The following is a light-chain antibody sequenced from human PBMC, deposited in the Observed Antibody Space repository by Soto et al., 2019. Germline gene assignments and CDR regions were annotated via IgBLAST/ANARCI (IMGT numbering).Light chain of an antibody. CDR2: EVN. CDR3: TSYTSSITVI. J-gene: IGLJ2*01. CDR1: SSDVGDYDY. Sequence: QSVLTQPASVSGSPGQSITISCTGTSSDVGDYDYVSWYQQHPGKAPKLMIFEVNNRPSGVSNRFSGSKSGYTASLTISGLQAEDEADYYCTSYTSSITVIFGGGTKLTVL. V-gene: IGLV2-14*01.